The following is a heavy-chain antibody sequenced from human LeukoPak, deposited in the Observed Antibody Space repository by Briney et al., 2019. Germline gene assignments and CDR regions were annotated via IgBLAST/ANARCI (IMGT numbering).Heavy chain of an antibody. CDR2: IYYSGST. V-gene: IGHV4-61*01. Sequence: SETLSLTCTVSGGSVSSSSYYWSWIRQPPGKGLEWIGYIYYSGSTNYNPSLKSRVTISVDTSKNQFSLKLSSVTAADTAVYYCARGVLWRAFDIWGQGTMVTVSS. CDR1: GGSVSSSSYY. J-gene: IGHJ3*02. D-gene: IGHD2-2*01. CDR3: ARGVLWRAFDI.